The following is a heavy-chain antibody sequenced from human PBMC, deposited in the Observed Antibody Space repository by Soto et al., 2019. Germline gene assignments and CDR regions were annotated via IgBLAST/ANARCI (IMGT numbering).Heavy chain of an antibody. J-gene: IGHJ4*02. Sequence: QVQLLQSGAEVKKPGSSVKVSCKTSGGTFYSYAVHWVRQAPGQGLEWMGGIIPSLGTADYPQKFQGRLTITAEDCTGTAFLEMRRLQSDDTAVYYCASLDGYTGDYWGQGSLVAVSS. CDR2: IIPSLGTA. CDR1: GGTFYSYA. CDR3: ASLDGYTGDY. V-gene: IGHV1-69*01. D-gene: IGHD5-12*01.